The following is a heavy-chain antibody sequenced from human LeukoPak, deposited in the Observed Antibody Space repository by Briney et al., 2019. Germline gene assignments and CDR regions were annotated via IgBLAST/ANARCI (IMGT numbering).Heavy chain of an antibody. CDR3: ARTYYDFWSGSYYCYMDV. CDR1: TGSISSSSYY. D-gene: IGHD3-3*01. CDR2: IYYNGST. V-gene: IGHV4-39*01. Sequence: SETLSLTCTVSTGSISSSSYYWGWIRQPPGKGLEWIGSIYYNGSTYYNPSLKSRVTISVDTSKNQFSLKLTSVTAADTAVYYCARTYYDFWSGSYYCYMDVWGKGTTVTVSS. J-gene: IGHJ6*03.